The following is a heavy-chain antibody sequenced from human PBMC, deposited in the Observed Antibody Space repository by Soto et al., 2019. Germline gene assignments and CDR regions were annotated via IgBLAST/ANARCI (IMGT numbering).Heavy chain of an antibody. CDR3: ALAPNWTSQLTSY. J-gene: IGHJ4*02. D-gene: IGHD2-2*01. Sequence: SVKVSCKVSGGAFHSSALNWVRQAPGQGLEWIGGIIPMSDSPNYAQEFQGRVTIIADISTTTAYMEVRSLRSDDTAVYYCALAPNWTSQLTSYRGQATLGTGSS. V-gene: IGHV1-69*06. CDR2: IIPMSDSP. CDR1: GGAFHSSA.